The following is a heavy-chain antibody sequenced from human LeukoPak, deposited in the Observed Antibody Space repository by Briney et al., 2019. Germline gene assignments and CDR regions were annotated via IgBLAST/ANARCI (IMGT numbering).Heavy chain of an antibody. D-gene: IGHD3-10*01. CDR2: ISAYNGYT. J-gene: IGHJ4*02. Sequence: EASVKVSCKASGYTFFNYGISWVRQAPGQGLEWMGWISAYNGYTNYAQKLQGRVTMTTDTSTSTAYMELRSLRSDDTAVYYCARDRRELLWVDIEDYWGQGTLVTVSS. V-gene: IGHV1-18*01. CDR1: GYTFFNYG. CDR3: ARDRRELLWVDIEDY.